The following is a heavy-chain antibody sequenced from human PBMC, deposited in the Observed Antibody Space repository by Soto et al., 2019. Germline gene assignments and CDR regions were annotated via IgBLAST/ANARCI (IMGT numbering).Heavy chain of an antibody. D-gene: IGHD5-12*01. Sequence: GGSLRLSCAASGFTFSDHYMDWVRQRPGKGLEWVGRIRKKANSYTTEYAASVKGRFTISRDDSKNSLYLQMNSLKTEDTAVYYCARVVIVATSYYFDYWGQGTLVTVSS. CDR1: GFTFSDHY. J-gene: IGHJ4*02. CDR2: IRKKANSYTT. V-gene: IGHV3-72*01. CDR3: ARVVIVATSYYFDY.